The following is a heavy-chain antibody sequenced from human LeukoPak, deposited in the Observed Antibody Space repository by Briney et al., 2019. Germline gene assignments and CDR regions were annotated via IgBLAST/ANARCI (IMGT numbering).Heavy chain of an antibody. D-gene: IGHD1-1*01. CDR3: TRENWTKDY. J-gene: IGHJ4*02. CDR2: INGDGSET. Sequence: ETLSLTCSVSGGSMSSYYWSWVRQAPGKGLEWVADINGDGSETYYVDSLKGRFTISRDNAKNSLYLQIHSLRVEDTAVYYCTRENWTKDYWGQGTLVTVSS. V-gene: IGHV3-7*01. CDR1: GGSMSSYY.